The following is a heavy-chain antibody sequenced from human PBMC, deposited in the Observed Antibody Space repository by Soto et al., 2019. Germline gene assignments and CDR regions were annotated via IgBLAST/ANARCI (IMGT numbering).Heavy chain of an antibody. D-gene: IGHD6-13*01. Sequence: PGGSLRLSCAASGFTFSSYGMHWVRQATGKGLEWVAVISYDGSNKYYADSVKGRFTISRDNSKNTLYLQMNSLRAEDTAVYYCAKDHIAAAGAVDYGGQGTLVTVSS. CDR2: ISYDGSNK. CDR1: GFTFSSYG. J-gene: IGHJ4*02. V-gene: IGHV3-30*18. CDR3: AKDHIAAAGAVDY.